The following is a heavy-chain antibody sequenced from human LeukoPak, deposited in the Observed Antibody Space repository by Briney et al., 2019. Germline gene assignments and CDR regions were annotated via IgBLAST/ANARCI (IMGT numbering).Heavy chain of an antibody. CDR2: IRICGGGT. J-gene: IGHJ5*02. D-gene: IGHD6-13*01. CDR3: ARCMVLSQGWCNWLDP. Sequence: GGSLRLSCAASGFDLTTYAMTWVRQAPAKGLEWVSSIRICGGGTYYADSVKGRFTISRDNSENTLHLQMNNLRVEDTARYFCARCMVLSQGWCNWLDPWGQGTLVTVSS. CDR1: GFDLTTYA. V-gene: IGHV3-23*01.